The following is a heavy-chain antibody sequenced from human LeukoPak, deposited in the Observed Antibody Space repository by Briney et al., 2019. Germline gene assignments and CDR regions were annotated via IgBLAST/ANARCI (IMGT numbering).Heavy chain of an antibody. CDR1: GYTFTNYF. D-gene: IGHD6-19*01. V-gene: IGHV1-3*01. CDR3: ARQLGAVAGTRANYYYGMDV. CDR2: INAGNGNT. J-gene: IGHJ6*02. Sequence: ASVRVSCKTSGYTFTNYFVHWVRQAPGQGLEWMGWINAGNGNTKYSQKFQGRVTITRDTSASTAYMELSSLRSEDTAVYYCARQLGAVAGTRANYYYGMDVWGQGTTVTVSS.